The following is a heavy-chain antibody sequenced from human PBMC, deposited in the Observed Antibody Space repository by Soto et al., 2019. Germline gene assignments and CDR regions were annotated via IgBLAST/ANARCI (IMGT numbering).Heavy chain of an antibody. CDR2: FSAGGRT. CDR1: GFSFSNYA. CDR3: AKESMPEHYGDTLFDY. V-gene: IGHV3-23*01. D-gene: IGHD4-17*01. J-gene: IGHJ4*02. Sequence: EVQLLESGGALVQPGGSLRLSCTASGFSFSNYALSWVRQAPGKGLEWVSTFSAGGRTYYADSVKRRFTIARDSSRNTVHLQISILRPDDTAVYYCAKESMPEHYGDTLFDYWGQGTRVTVSS.